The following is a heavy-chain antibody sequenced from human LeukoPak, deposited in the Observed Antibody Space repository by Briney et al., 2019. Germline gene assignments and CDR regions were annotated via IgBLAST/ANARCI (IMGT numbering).Heavy chain of an antibody. CDR1: GGSISSYY. J-gene: IGHJ3*02. CDR2: IYTSGST. Sequence: SETLSLTCTVSGGSISSYYWGWIRQPAGKGLEWIGRIYTSGSTNYNPSLKSRVTMSVDTSKNQFSLKLSSVTAADTAVYYCARGGGRIAAAGIRRLGAFDIWGQGTMVTVSS. CDR3: ARGGGRIAAAGIRRLGAFDI. V-gene: IGHV4-4*07. D-gene: IGHD6-13*01.